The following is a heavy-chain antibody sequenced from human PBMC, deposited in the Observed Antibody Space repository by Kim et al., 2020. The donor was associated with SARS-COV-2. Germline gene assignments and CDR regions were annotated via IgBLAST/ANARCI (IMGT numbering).Heavy chain of an antibody. V-gene: IGHV4-59*01. CDR3: ARDSNWTPSGYGMDV. D-gene: IGHD1-1*01. Sequence: PSLKSRVTISVDTSKNQFSLKLSSVTAADTAVYYCARDSNWTPSGYGMDVWGQGTTVTVSS. J-gene: IGHJ6*02.